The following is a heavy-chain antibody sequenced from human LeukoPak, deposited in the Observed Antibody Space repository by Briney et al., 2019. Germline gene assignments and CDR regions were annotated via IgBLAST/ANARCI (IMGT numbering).Heavy chain of an antibody. CDR3: AKDSRYFDWLLYSYFDY. CDR1: GFTFSSYS. J-gene: IGHJ4*02. Sequence: GGSLRLSCAASGFTFSSYSMNWVRQAPGKGLEWVSSISSSSSYIYYADSVKGRFTISRDNAKNSLYLQMNSLRAEDTAVYYCAKDSRYFDWLLYSYFDYWGQGTLVTVSS. CDR2: ISSSSSYI. V-gene: IGHV3-21*01. D-gene: IGHD3-9*01.